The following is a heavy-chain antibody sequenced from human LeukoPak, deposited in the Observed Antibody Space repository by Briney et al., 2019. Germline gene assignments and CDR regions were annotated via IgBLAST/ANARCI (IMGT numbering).Heavy chain of an antibody. Sequence: ASVKVSCKASGYTFTGYYMHWVRQAPGQGLEWMGWINPNSGGTNYAQKFQGRVTMTRDTSISTAYMELSRLRSDDTAVYYCARDGTMVRGVIIDYWGQGTLVTVSS. CDR3: ARDGTMVRGVIIDY. V-gene: IGHV1-2*02. CDR2: INPNSGGT. CDR1: GYTFTGYY. J-gene: IGHJ4*02. D-gene: IGHD3-10*01.